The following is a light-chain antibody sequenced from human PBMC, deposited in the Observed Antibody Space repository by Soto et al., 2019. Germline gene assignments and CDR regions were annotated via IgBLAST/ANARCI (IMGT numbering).Light chain of an antibody. CDR1: SSDIGAGYD. CDR2: GNY. CDR3: QSYDSSLTGVV. J-gene: IGLJ2*01. V-gene: IGLV1-40*01. Sequence: QSVLTQPPSVSGAPGQRVTISCTGSSSDIGAGYDVQWYQQLPGTAPKLLIYGNYNRPSGVPDRFSGSKSGTSASLAITGLQAEDEADYYCQSYDSSLTGVVFGGGTKLTVL.